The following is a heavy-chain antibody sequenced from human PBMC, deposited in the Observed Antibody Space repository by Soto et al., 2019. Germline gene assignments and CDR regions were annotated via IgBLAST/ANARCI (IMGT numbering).Heavy chain of an antibody. CDR3: ARTPSVERTVEYEYYFDY. D-gene: IGHD1-1*01. J-gene: IGHJ4*02. CDR2: IYPGDSDT. Sequence: PGESLKISCKGSGYSFTSYWIGWVRQMPVKGLEWMGIIYPGDSDTRYSPSFQGQVTISADKSISTAYLQWSSLKASDTAMYYCARTPSVERTVEYEYYFDYWGQGTPDTVSS. CDR1: GYSFTSYW. V-gene: IGHV5-51*01.